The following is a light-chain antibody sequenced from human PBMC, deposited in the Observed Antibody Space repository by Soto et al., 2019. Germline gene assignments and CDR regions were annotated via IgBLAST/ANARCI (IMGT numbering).Light chain of an antibody. CDR3: QQYETFSGT. CDR1: QSVSGL. V-gene: IGKV1-5*01. J-gene: IGKJ1*01. CDR2: DAS. Sequence: DIQMTQSPSTLSGSVGDRFTVTFRASQSVSGLLAWYQQKPGEAPKLLIYDASALPRGVPSRFSGSGSGTKFTLTIASLQPDDFATYYCQQYETFSGTFGPGTKVDI.